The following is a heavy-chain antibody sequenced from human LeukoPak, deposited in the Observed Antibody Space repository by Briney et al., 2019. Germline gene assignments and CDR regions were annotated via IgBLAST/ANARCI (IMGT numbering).Heavy chain of an antibody. CDR2: INPSGTGT. CDR3: ATDRRIAACRDTYYYYMDV. CDR1: GYTITNNY. V-gene: IGHV1-46*01. J-gene: IGHJ6*03. D-gene: IGHD6-6*01. Sequence: ASVKVSCKASGYTITNNYMHWVRQAPGQGLEWMGVINPSGTGTSYAQKFQGRVTMTEDTSTDTAYMELSSLRSEDTAVYYCATDRRIAACRDTYYYYMDVWGKGTTVTVSS.